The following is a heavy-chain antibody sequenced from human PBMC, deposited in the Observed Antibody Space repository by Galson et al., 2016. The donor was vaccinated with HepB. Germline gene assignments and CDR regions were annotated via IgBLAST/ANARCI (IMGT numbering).Heavy chain of an antibody. CDR3: ARESSIAAPGVLDY. D-gene: IGHD6-13*01. V-gene: IGHV3-33*01. CDR1: AFTFSSYG. Sequence: SLRLSCAASAFTFSSYGMHWVRQAPGKGLEWVAVIWYDGSNKYYADSVKGRFTISRDNSKNKLYLQMNSLRAEDTAVYYCARESSIAAPGVLDYWGQGTLVTVSS. CDR2: IWYDGSNK. J-gene: IGHJ4*02.